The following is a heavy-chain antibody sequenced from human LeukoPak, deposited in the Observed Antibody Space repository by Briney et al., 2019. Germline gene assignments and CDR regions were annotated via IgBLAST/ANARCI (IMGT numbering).Heavy chain of an antibody. CDR2: INSDGSST. D-gene: IGHD3-3*01. J-gene: IGHJ5*02. CDR3: ARAPYYDFWSGYGWFDP. V-gene: IGHV3-74*01. Sequence: GGSPRLSCAASGFTFSSYWMHWVRQAPGKGLVWVSRINSDGSSTSYADSVKGRFTISRDNAKNTLYLQMNSLRAEDTAVYYCARAPYYDFWSGYGWFDPWGQGTLVTVSS. CDR1: GFTFSSYW.